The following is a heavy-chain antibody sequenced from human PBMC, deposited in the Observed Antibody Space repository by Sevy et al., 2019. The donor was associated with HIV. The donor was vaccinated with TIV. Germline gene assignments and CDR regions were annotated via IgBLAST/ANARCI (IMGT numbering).Heavy chain of an antibody. D-gene: IGHD3-22*01. V-gene: IGHV4-61*01. CDR1: GGSVSSGSYY. CDR3: ASLTYYYDSSGPY. Sequence: SETLSLTCTVSGGSVSSGSYYWSWILQPPGKGLEWIGYIYYSGSTNYNPSLKSRVTISVDTSKNQFSLKLSSVTAADTAVYYCASLTYYYDSSGPYWGQGTLVTVSS. CDR2: IYYSGST. J-gene: IGHJ4*02.